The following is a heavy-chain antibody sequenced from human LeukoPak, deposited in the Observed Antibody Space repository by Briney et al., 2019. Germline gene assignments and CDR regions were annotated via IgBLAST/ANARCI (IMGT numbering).Heavy chain of an antibody. D-gene: IGHD6-13*01. V-gene: IGHV1-69*13. CDR2: IIPVFGTA. J-gene: IGHJ4*02. Sequence: ASVKVSCKASGGTFNRFGISWVRQAPGQGLEWMGGIIPVFGTANYAQRFQGRVTITADESTSTAYMELSRLRSDDTAVYYCARVPAAAEYYFDYWGQGTLVTVSS. CDR3: ARVPAAAEYYFDY. CDR1: GGTFNRFG.